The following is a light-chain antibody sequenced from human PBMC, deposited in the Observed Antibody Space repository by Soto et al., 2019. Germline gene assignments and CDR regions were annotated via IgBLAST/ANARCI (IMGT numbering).Light chain of an antibody. CDR3: QQSYSIPYT. J-gene: IGKJ2*01. CDR2: DAS. Sequence: DIQMTQSPSSLSASVGDRVTLTCRASQSIDSYLHWYQQKPGKAPNLLIYDASSLQSGVPSRFSGSGSGTDFTLTISSLQPEDFATYYCQQSYSIPYTFGQGTKLEIK. CDR1: QSIDSY. V-gene: IGKV1-39*01.